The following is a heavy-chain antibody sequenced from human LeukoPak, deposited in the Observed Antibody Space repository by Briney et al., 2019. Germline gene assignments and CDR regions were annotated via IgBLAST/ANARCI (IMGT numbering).Heavy chain of an antibody. D-gene: IGHD4-17*01. CDR1: GYTFTGYY. Sequence: ASVKVSCKASGYTFTGYYMHWVRQAPGQGLEWMGWINPNSGGTNYAQKFQGGVTMTRDTSISTAYMELSRLRSDDTAVYYCARDKSDGDYVKNYYGMDVWGQGTTVTVSS. V-gene: IGHV1-2*02. CDR3: ARDKSDGDYVKNYYGMDV. J-gene: IGHJ6*02. CDR2: INPNSGGT.